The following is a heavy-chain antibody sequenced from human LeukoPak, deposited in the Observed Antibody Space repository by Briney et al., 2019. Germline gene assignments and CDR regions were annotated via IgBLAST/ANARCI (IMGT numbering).Heavy chain of an antibody. D-gene: IGHD4-17*01. CDR2: INHSGST. CDR1: GGSFSGYY. Sequence: SETLSLTCAVYGGSFSGYYWSWIRQPPGKGLEWIGEINHSGSTNYNPSLESRVTISVDTSKNQFSLKLSSVTAADTAVYYCARGWSSTVTLGGYGMDVWGQGTTVTVSS. V-gene: IGHV4-34*01. J-gene: IGHJ6*02. CDR3: ARGWSSTVTLGGYGMDV.